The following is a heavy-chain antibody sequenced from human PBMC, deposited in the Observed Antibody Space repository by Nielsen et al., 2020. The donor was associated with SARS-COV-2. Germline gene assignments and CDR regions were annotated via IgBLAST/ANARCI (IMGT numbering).Heavy chain of an antibody. CDR3: AAQRWVRGGFDY. J-gene: IGHJ4*02. Sequence: SEILSLTCTVSGGSISSGDYYWSWIRQPPGKGLEWIGYIYYSGSTYYNPSLKSRVTISVDTSKNQFSLKLSSVTAADTALYYCAAQRWVRGGFDYWGQGTLVTVSS. CDR2: IYYSGST. D-gene: IGHD5-24*01. V-gene: IGHV4-30-4*01. CDR1: GGSISSGDYY.